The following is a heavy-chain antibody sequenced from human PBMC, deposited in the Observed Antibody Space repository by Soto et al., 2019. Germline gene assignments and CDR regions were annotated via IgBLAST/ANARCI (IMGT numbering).Heavy chain of an antibody. D-gene: IGHD5-12*01. CDR1: GFTFSSYA. J-gene: IGHJ6*02. CDR3: AKDTYSGYEVYYYYYGMDV. Sequence: PGGSLRLSCAASGFTFSSYAMSWVRQAPGKGLEWVSAISGSGGSTYYADSVKGRFTISRDNSKNTLYLQMNSLRAEDTAVYYCAKDTYSGYEVYYYYYGMDVWGQGTTVTVSS. V-gene: IGHV3-23*01. CDR2: ISGSGGST.